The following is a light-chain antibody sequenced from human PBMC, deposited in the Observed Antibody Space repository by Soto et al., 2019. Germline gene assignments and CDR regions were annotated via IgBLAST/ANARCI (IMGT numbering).Light chain of an antibody. CDR2: GAS. V-gene: IGKV3-20*01. CDR1: QSVSSSY. Sequence: IVVTQSPGTLSLSPGERATLSCRASQSVSSSYLAWYQQKPAQAPRLLIYGASSRATGIPDRFSGSGSGTDFTLTISRLEPEDFAVYYCQQYGSSPLTFGGGTKVEIK. CDR3: QQYGSSPLT. J-gene: IGKJ4*01.